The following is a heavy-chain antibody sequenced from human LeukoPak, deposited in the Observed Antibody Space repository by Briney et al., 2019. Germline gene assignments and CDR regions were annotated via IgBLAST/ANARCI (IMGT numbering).Heavy chain of an antibody. CDR2: IIPIFGTA. Sequence: PVKVSCKASGGTFSSYAISWVRQAPGQGLEWMGGIIPIFGTANYAQKFQGRVTITADESTSTAYMELSSLRSEDTAVYYCARDGTNWNHPDYYYMDVWGKGTTVTVSS. J-gene: IGHJ6*03. V-gene: IGHV1-69*01. D-gene: IGHD1-14*01. CDR3: ARDGTNWNHPDYYYMDV. CDR1: GGTFSSYA.